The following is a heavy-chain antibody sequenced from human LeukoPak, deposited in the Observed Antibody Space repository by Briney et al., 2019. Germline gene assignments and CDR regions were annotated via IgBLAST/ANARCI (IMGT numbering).Heavy chain of an antibody. CDR3: ARDRAGAQNWVASDP. V-gene: IGHV3-33*01. CDR1: GFTFRSFG. CDR2: IWYDGSNK. D-gene: IGHD7-27*01. Sequence: GGTLRLSCAASGFTFRSFGMHWVRQAPGKGLERVAVIWYDGSNKQYADSVKGRFTISRDNSNNTLYLQMNSLRPEDTALYYCARDRAGAQNWVASDPWGQGTLVTVSS. J-gene: IGHJ5*02.